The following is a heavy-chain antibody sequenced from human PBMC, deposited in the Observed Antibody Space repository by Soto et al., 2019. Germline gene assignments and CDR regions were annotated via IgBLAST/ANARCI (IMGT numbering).Heavy chain of an antibody. J-gene: IGHJ4*02. CDR2: IKSKTDGGTT. Sequence: PGGSLRLSCAASGFTFSNAWMSWVRQAPGKGLEWVGRIKSKTDGGTTDYAAPVKGRFTISRDDSKNTLYLQMNSLKTEDTAVYYCTTDIYVTTRFDYWGQGTLVTVSS. CDR1: GFTFSNAW. CDR3: TTDIYVTTRFDY. D-gene: IGHD4-17*01. V-gene: IGHV3-15*01.